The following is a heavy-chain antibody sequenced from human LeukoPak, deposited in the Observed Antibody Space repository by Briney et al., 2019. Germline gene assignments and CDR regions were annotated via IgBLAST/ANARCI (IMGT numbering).Heavy chain of an antibody. D-gene: IGHD2-15*01. V-gene: IGHV3-74*01. CDR1: GFTFSSYW. J-gene: IGHJ4*02. CDR2: INSDGSRT. Sequence: GGSLRLSCAASGFTFSSYWMHWVRQAPGKGLVWVSRINSDGSRTRYADSVKGRFTISRDNAKNTLYLQMNSLRGEETAVYYCAREYCSGGRCLYYFDYWGQGTLVTVSS. CDR3: AREYCSGGRCLYYFDY.